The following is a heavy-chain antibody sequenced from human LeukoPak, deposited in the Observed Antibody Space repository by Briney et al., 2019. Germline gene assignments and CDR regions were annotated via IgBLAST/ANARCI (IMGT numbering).Heavy chain of an antibody. D-gene: IGHD2-2*01. CDR1: KFSFSDYY. V-gene: IGHV3-11*01. J-gene: IGHJ4*02. CDR2: ISSSGSTI. CDR3: AGGYCSSTSCYSSIDY. Sequence: GGSLRLSCVASKFSFSDYYMSWIRQAPGKGLEWVSYISSSGSTIYYADSVKGRFTISRDNAKNSPYLQMNSLRAEDTAVYYCAGGYCSSTSCYSSIDYWGQGTLVTVSS.